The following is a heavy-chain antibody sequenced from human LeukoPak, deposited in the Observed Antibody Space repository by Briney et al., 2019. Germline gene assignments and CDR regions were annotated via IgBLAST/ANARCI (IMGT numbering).Heavy chain of an antibody. Sequence: ASVKVSCKASGYTFTGYYMHWVRQAPGQGLEWMGWINPNSGGTNYAQKFQGRVTMTRDTSISTAYMELGRLRSDDTAVYYCARDNLYSYGYGNAFDIWGQGTMVTVSS. CDR3: ARDNLYSYGYGNAFDI. CDR2: INPNSGGT. J-gene: IGHJ3*02. V-gene: IGHV1-2*02. CDR1: GYTFTGYY. D-gene: IGHD5-18*01.